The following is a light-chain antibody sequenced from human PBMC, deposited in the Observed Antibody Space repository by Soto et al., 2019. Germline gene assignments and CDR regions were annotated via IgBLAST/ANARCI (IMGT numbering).Light chain of an antibody. J-gene: IGKJ1*01. CDR1: QSVSSSY. CDR3: QQYGSSPWT. CDR2: GAS. V-gene: IGKV3-20*01. Sequence: EIVLTQSPGTLSLSPGERATLSCRASQSVSSSYLAWYQQKPGQAPRLLIYGASSRATGIPDRFSGSGSGXXXXLTIXRLEPEDFAVYYCQQYGSSPWTFGQGTKVEIK.